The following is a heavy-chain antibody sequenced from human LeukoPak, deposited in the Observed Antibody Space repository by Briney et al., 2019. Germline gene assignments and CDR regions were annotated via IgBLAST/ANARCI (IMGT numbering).Heavy chain of an antibody. CDR3: ARHSYYGSGSYYDY. CDR1: GFSLSTSGMC. J-gene: IGHJ4*02. CDR2: IDWDDDK. V-gene: IGHV2-70*11. D-gene: IGHD3-10*01. Sequence: ESGPALVKPTQTLTLTCTFSGFSLSTSGMCVSWIRQPPGKPLEWLARIDWDDDKYYSTSLKTRLTISKDTSKNQVVLTMTNMDPVDTATYYCARHSYYGSGSYYDYWGQGTLVTVSS.